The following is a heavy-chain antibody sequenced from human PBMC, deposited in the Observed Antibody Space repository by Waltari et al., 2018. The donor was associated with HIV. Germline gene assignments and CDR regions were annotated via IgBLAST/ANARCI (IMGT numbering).Heavy chain of an antibody. Sequence: EVQLVESGGGLVQPGGSLRLSCAASGFTFSSSWMSWVRQAPGKGLEWVANIKKDGSEIYYVDSVKGRFTISRDNAKNSLYLQMNSLRAEDTAVYFCARRGGRSSPLGYWGQGTLVTVSS. CDR2: IKKDGSEI. D-gene: IGHD6-13*01. CDR1: GFTFSSSW. J-gene: IGHJ4*02. V-gene: IGHV3-7*01. CDR3: ARRGGRSSPLGY.